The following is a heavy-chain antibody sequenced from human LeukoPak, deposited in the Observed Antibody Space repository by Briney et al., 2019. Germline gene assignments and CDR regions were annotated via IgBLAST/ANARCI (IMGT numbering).Heavy chain of an antibody. D-gene: IGHD1-7*01. CDR2: ISSSSSYI. Sequence: GGSLRLSCAASGFTFRSYEMNWVRQAPGKGLEWVSSISSSSSYIYYADSVKGRFTISRDNAKNSLYLQMNSLRAEDTAVYYCASFDTGTTALDYWGQGTLVTVSS. J-gene: IGHJ4*02. CDR3: ASFDTGTTALDY. V-gene: IGHV3-21*01. CDR1: GFTFRSYE.